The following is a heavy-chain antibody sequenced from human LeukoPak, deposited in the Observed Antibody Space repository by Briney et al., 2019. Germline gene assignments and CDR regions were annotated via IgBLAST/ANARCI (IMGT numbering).Heavy chain of an antibody. CDR1: GGSFSGYY. Sequence: PSEPLSLTCAVYGGSFSGYYWSWIRQPPGEGLEWIGEINHSGSTNYNPSLKSRVTISVDTSKNQFSLKLSSVTAADTAVYYCPRSITIFGVGRLDIWGQGTMVTVSS. V-gene: IGHV4-34*01. D-gene: IGHD3-3*01. J-gene: IGHJ3*02. CDR3: PRSITIFGVGRLDI. CDR2: INHSGST.